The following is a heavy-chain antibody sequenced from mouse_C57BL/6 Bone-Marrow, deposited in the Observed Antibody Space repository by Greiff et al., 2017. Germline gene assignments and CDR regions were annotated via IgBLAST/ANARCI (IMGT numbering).Heavy chain of an antibody. D-gene: IGHD1-1*01. V-gene: IGHV1-64*01. CDR1: GYTFTSYW. CDR2: IHPNSGST. CDR3: ARDDYYGGSPMDY. J-gene: IGHJ4*01. Sequence: QVQLQQSGAELVKPGASVKLSCKASGYTFTSYWMHWVKQRPGQGLEWIGMIHPNSGSTNYNEKFKSKATLTVDKSSSTAYMQLSSLTSEDSAVYYCARDDYYGGSPMDYWGQGTSVTVSS.